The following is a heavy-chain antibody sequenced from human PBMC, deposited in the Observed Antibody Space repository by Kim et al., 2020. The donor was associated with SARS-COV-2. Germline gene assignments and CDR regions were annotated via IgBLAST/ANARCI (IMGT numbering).Heavy chain of an antibody. CDR3: AGSGIAAAGTMDKYYYYYGMDV. J-gene: IGHJ6*02. CDR1: GYSFTSYW. V-gene: IGHV5-51*01. Sequence: GESLKISCKGSGYSFTSYWIGWVRQMPGKGLEWMGIIYPGDSDTRYSPSFQGQVTISADKSISTAYLQWSSLKASDTAMYYCAGSGIAAAGTMDKYYYYYGMDVWGQGPTVPVSS. D-gene: IGHD6-13*01. CDR2: IYPGDSDT.